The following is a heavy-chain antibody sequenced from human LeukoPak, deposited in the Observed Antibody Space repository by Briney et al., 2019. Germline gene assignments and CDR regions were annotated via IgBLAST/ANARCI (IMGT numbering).Heavy chain of an antibody. D-gene: IGHD6-19*01. CDR1: GFTFSSYA. J-gene: IGHJ3*02. V-gene: IGHV3-21*01. Sequence: GGSLRLSCAASGFTFSSYAMSWVRQAPGKGLEWVSSISSSSSYIYYADSVKGRFTISRDNAKNSLYLQMNSLRAEDTAVYYCERGHSGWPFDAFDIWGQGTMVTVSS. CDR3: ERGHSGWPFDAFDI. CDR2: ISSSSSYI.